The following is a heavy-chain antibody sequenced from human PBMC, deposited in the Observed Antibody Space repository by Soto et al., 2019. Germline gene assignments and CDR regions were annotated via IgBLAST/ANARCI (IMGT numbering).Heavy chain of an antibody. Sequence: EVQLVQSGAEVKTSGESLRISCKVSGYSFASQWISWVRQVPGKGQEWMGRIDLSESYTTYNPSFQGHVTFSADKSITTAYLQWRSLEASDTATYYCATQGLTTYYFGYWGQGTLVTVSS. CDR1: GYSFASQW. V-gene: IGHV5-10-1*03. CDR2: IDLSESYT. CDR3: ATQGLTTYYFGY. J-gene: IGHJ4*02.